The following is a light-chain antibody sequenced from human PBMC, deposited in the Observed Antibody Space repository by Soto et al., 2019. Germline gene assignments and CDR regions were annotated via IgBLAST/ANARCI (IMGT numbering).Light chain of an antibody. CDR2: DTS. J-gene: IGLJ3*02. V-gene: IGLV7-46*01. CDR3: LLSYGGAFRL. Sequence: QAVVTQEPSLTVSPGGTITLTCGSDTGAVTSGHYPYWFQQKPGQAPRTLIYDTSNKHSWTPARFSGSLLGGKAALTLSGAQPEDEAEYYCLLSYGGAFRLFGGGTKVTVL. CDR1: TGAVTSGHY.